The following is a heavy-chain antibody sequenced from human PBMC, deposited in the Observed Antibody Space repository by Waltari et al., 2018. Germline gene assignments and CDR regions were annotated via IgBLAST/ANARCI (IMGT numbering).Heavy chain of an antibody. D-gene: IGHD6-6*01. CDR2: FDTEDGET. CDR3: ATVRGSSSYFDY. CDR1: GYTLTELS. Sequence: QVQLVQSGAEVKKPGASVKVSCKVSGYTLTELSMHWVRQAPGKGLEWMGGFDTEDGETIYAQKFQGRVTMTEETSTDTAYMELSSLRSEYTAVYYCATVRGSSSYFDYWGQGTLVTVSS. J-gene: IGHJ4*02. V-gene: IGHV1-24*01.